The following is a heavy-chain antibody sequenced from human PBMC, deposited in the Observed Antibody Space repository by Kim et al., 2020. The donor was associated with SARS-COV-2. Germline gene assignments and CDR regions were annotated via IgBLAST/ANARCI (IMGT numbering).Heavy chain of an antibody. D-gene: IGHD5-18*01. J-gene: IGHJ4*02. Sequence: GGSLRLSCAASGFTFSSYAMSWVRQAPGKGLEWVSAISGSGGSTYYADSVKGRFTISRDNSKNTLYLQMNSLRAEDTAVYYCAKGFYFGYSYEEYYFDYWGQGTLVTVSS. CDR2: ISGSGGST. CDR3: AKGFYFGYSYEEYYFDY. V-gene: IGHV3-23*01. CDR1: GFTFSSYA.